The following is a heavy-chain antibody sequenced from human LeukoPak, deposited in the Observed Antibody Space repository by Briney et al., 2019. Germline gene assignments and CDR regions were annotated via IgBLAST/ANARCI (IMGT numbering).Heavy chain of an antibody. CDR2: ISSSSSYI. V-gene: IGHV3-21*01. D-gene: IGHD4-17*01. CDR1: GFTFSSYS. J-gene: IGHJ4*02. Sequence: GGPLRLSCAASGFTFSSYSMNWVRQAPGKGLEWVSSISSSSSYIYYANSVKGRFTISRDNAKNSLYLQMNSLRAEDTAVYYCASERWGYFDYWGQGTLVTVSS. CDR3: ASERWGYFDY.